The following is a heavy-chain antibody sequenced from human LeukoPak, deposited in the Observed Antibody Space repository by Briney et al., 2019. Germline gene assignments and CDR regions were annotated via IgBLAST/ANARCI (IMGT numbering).Heavy chain of an antibody. CDR2: ISSKRTYI. J-gene: IGHJ4*02. CDR3: ARRGGLSSGRGFDH. V-gene: IGHV3-21*01. Sequence: IPGGSLRLSCVASGFAFNYYDMNWVRQAPGKGLEWVSSISSKRTYIDSADSTKGRFTISRDNANDSVFLQMSSLRPEDTAVYYCARRGGLSSGRGFDHWGQGTLVTVSS. CDR1: GFAFNYYD. D-gene: IGHD3-16*01.